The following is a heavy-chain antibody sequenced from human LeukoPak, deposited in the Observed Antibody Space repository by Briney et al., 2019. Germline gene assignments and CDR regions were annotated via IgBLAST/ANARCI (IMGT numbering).Heavy chain of an antibody. CDR2: INHNGNVN. D-gene: IGHD6-6*01. Sequence: PGGSLRLSCAASGFTFSSYWMNWARQAPGKGLEWVASINHNGNVNYYVDSVKGRFAISRDNAKNSLYLQMNSLRAEDTAVYYCARDSLARPLGYWGQGTLVTVSS. CDR1: GFTFSSYW. V-gene: IGHV3-7*03. J-gene: IGHJ4*02. CDR3: ARDSLARPLGY.